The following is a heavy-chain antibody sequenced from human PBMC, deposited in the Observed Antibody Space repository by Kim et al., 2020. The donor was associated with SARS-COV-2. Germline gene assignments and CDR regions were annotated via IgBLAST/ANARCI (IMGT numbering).Heavy chain of an antibody. CDR3: AXXXENGVGATIY. J-gene: IGHJ4*02. CDR2: INCDGGNT. D-gene: IGHD1-26*01. CDR1: GYTFTNYH. V-gene: IGHV1-46*01. Sequence: ASVKVSCKASGYTFTNYHVHWVRQAPGQGLEWLGIINCDGGNTRQAQMFVGRVXXTRXPSTXTVYMEXXSLKSEDTAVXXXAXXXENGVGATIYWXXGTPXXVSS.